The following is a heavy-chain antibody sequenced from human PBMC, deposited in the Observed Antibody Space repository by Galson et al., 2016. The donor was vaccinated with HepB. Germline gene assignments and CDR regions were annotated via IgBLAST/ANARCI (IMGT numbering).Heavy chain of an antibody. V-gene: IGHV2-5*02. CDR1: GFSLDTRGVG. J-gene: IGHJ5*01. CDR2: IYWDDDK. CDR3: AHRRYGTGNAHNWFDY. D-gene: IGHD3-10*01. Sequence: PALVKPTQTLTLTCTFSGFSLDTRGVGVGWIRQPPGKALEWLALIYWDDDKFYSPSLKSRLTITKDTSNNQVVLSMTNVDPVDTATYYCAHRRYGTGNAHNWFDYWGQGTLVTVSS.